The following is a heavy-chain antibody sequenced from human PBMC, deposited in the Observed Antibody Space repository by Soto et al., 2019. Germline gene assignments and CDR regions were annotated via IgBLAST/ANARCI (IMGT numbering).Heavy chain of an antibody. CDR2: IYHSGST. CDR3: AREAATVVTTRGGEAFDI. Sequence: SETLSLTCAVSGGSISSSNWWSWVRQPPGKGLEWTGEIYHSGSTNYNPSLKSRVTISVDKSKNQFSLKLSSVTAADTAVYYCAREAATVVTTRGGEAFDIWGQGTMVTVSS. CDR1: GGSISSSNW. V-gene: IGHV4-4*02. D-gene: IGHD4-17*01. J-gene: IGHJ3*02.